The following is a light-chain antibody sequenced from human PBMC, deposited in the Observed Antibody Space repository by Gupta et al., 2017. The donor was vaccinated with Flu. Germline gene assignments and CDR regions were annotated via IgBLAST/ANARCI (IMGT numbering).Light chain of an antibody. CDR2: DDS. V-gene: IGLV3-21*02. CDR1: NIERKS. J-gene: IGLJ3*02. CDR3: QVWDSYSDHWL. Sequence: SYLLTQPPSVSVAPGQTASLPCGGDNIERKSVHWYQQKPGQAPVVVLYDDSDRPSGIPERFSGSNSVNTATLTINRVEAGDEADYYCQVWDSYSDHWLFGGGTKLTV.